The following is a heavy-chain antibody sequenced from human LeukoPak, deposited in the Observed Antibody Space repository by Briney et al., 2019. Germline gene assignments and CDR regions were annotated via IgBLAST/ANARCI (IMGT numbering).Heavy chain of an antibody. CDR3: ARARFPDDDFWSGYYFDY. D-gene: IGHD3-3*01. J-gene: IGHJ4*02. CDR1: GGSISSYY. CDR2: IYYSGSN. Sequence: SETLSLTCTVSGGSISSYYWSWIRQPPGKGLEWIGYIYYSGSNNYNPSPKSRGPISVDTSKNQFSMKLSSVTATDTAVYYCARARFPDDDFWSGYYFDYWGQGTLVTVSS. V-gene: IGHV4-59*01.